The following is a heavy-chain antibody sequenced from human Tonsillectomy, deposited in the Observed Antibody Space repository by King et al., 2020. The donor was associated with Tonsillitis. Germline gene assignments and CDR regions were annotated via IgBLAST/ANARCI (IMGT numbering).Heavy chain of an antibody. CDR1: GFTFSDYY. J-gene: IGHJ5*01. D-gene: IGHD3-10*01. CDR2: ISKRGTTI. V-gene: IGHV3-11*01. Sequence: VQLVESGGGLVKPGGSVRLSCAASGFTFSDYYMSWIRQAPGKGLEWVSYISKRGTTINHVDSVKGRFTISRDNANNSLSLQMYSLRAEDTAVYYCARVDDSGSYYNPDSWGQGTLVTVSA. CDR3: ARVDDSGSYYNPDS.